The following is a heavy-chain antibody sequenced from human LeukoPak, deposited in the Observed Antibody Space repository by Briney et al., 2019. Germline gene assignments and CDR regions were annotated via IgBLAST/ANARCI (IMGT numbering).Heavy chain of an antibody. CDR3: ARAGYGDYIIDY. CDR2: IYYSGST. CDR1: GGSISSYY. D-gene: IGHD4-17*01. J-gene: IGHJ4*02. V-gene: IGHV4-59*01. Sequence: PSETLSLTCTVSGGSISSYYWSWIRQPPGKGLEWIGYIYYSGSTNYNPSLKSRVTISVDTFKNQFSLKLSSVTAADTAVYYCARAGYGDYIIDYWGQGTLVTVSS.